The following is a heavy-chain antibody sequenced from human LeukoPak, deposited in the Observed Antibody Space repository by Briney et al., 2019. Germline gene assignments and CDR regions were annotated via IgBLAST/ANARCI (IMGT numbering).Heavy chain of an antibody. D-gene: IGHD6-13*01. CDR2: IYYSGST. CDR3: ARDRIAAAGTTHYFDS. V-gene: IGHV4-39*07. Sequence: SETLSLTCTVSGGSISSSSYYWGWIRQPPGKGLEWIGSIYYSGSTYYNPSLKSRVTISVDTSKNQFSLKLSSVTAADTAVYYCARDRIAAAGTTHYFDSWGQGTLVTVSS. CDR1: GGSISSSSYY. J-gene: IGHJ4*02.